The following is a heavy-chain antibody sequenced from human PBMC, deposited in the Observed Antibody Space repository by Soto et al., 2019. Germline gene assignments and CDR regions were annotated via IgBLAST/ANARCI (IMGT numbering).Heavy chain of an antibody. V-gene: IGHV1-18*01. CDR3: ARTGYYILTGYDFDY. J-gene: IGHJ4*02. D-gene: IGHD3-9*01. Sequence: QVQLVQSGAEVKKPGASVKVSCKASGYTFTSYGISWVRQAAGQGLEWMGWISAYNGNTNYAQKLQGKVTMTTDTSTRIAYMELRSLRSDDTAVYYCARTGYYILTGYDFDYWGQGTLVTVSS. CDR2: ISAYNGNT. CDR1: GYTFTSYG.